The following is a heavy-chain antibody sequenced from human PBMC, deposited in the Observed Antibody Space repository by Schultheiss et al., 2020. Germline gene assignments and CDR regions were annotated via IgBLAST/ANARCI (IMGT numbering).Heavy chain of an antibody. CDR3: AKKGPVFGDYVPIDY. CDR2: ISGSGGST. D-gene: IGHD4-17*01. Sequence: GGSLRLSCAASGFTFSSYSMNWVRQAPGKGLEWVSAISGSGGSTDYADSVKGRFTISRDNSKNTLYLQMNSLRAEDTAVYYCAKKGPVFGDYVPIDYWGQGTLVTVSS. J-gene: IGHJ4*02. CDR1: GFTFSSYS. V-gene: IGHV3-23*01.